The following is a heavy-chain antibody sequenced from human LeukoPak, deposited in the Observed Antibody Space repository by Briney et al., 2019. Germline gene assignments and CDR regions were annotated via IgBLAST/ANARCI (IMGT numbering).Heavy chain of an antibody. CDR1: GFTFSSFE. J-gene: IGHJ4*02. CDR3: ARDRLDSSGRYFDY. D-gene: IGHD3-22*01. Sequence: GGSLRLSCAASGFTFSSFEMNWVRQAPGKGLEWISYISAGGTITHYADSVEGRFTISRDNAKNSLYLQMNSLRAEDTALYYCARDRLDSSGRYFDYWGQGTLVTVSS. V-gene: IGHV3-48*03. CDR2: ISAGGTIT.